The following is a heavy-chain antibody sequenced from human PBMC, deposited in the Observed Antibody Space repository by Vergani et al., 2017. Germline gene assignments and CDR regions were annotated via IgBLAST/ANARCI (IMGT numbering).Heavy chain of an antibody. Sequence: EVELVQSGPEMRKPGESLKISCKGSEYSFGNYWIGCVRQMPGKGLEWMGIIYPADSDTRYSPSFQGQVTISADKSISTAFLQWDSLKASDTALYYCARHTTYTDSWGQGTPVTVSS. V-gene: IGHV5-51*01. J-gene: IGHJ4*02. D-gene: IGHD1-1*01. CDR1: EYSFGNYW. CDR3: ARHTTYTDS. CDR2: IYPADSDT.